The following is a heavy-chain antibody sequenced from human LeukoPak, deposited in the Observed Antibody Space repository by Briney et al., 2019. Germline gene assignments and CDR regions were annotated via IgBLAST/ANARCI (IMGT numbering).Heavy chain of an antibody. V-gene: IGHV1-46*01. CDR3: AAGSSRFYFDY. CDR2: INPSGGST. J-gene: IGHJ4*02. Sequence: GASVKVSCKASGYTFTSYYMHWVRQAPGQGLEWMGIINPSGGSTNYAQKFQERVTITRDMSTSTAYMELSSLRSEDTAVYYCAAGSSRFYFDYWGQGTLVTVSS. CDR1: GYTFTSYY. D-gene: IGHD6-13*01.